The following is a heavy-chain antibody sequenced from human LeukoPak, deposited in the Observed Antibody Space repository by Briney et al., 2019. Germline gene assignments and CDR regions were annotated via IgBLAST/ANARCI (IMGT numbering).Heavy chain of an antibody. D-gene: IGHD3-10*01. V-gene: IGHV4-59*01. CDR3: ARDRDYYGSGSSNWFDP. CDR1: GGSISSYY. J-gene: IGHJ5*02. CDR2: IYYSGST. Sequence: SETLSLTCTVPGGSISSYYWSWIRQPPGKGLEWIGYIYYSGSTNYNPSLKSRVTISVDTSKNQFSLKLSSVTAADTAVYYCARDRDYYGSGSSNWFDPWGQGTLVTVSS.